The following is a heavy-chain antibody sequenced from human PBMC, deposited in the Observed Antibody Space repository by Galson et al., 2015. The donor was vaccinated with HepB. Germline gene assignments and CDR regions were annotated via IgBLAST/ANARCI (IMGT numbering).Heavy chain of an antibody. CDR2: ISYDGSNK. CDR1: GFTFSSYG. J-gene: IGHJ4*02. CDR3: AKGKYSSSRLGY. Sequence: SLRLSCAASGFTFSSYGMHWVRQAPGKGLEWVAVISYDGSNKYYADSVKGRFTISRDNSKNTLYLQMNSLRAEDTAVYYCAKGKYSSSRLGYWGQGTLVTVSS. D-gene: IGHD6-13*01. V-gene: IGHV3-30*18.